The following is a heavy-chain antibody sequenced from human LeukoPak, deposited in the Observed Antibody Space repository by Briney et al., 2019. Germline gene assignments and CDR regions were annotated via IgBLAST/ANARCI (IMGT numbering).Heavy chain of an antibody. J-gene: IGHJ2*01. CDR3: ARHDYGSGSYMYFDL. CDR2: IYYSGST. V-gene: IGHV4-59*08. Sequence: SETLSLTCTVSGGSISSYYWSWIRQPPGKGLEWIGYIYYSGSTNYNPSLKSRVTISVDTSKNQFSLKLSSVTAADTAVYYCARHDYGSGSYMYFDLWGRGTLVTVSS. CDR1: GGSISSYY. D-gene: IGHD3-10*01.